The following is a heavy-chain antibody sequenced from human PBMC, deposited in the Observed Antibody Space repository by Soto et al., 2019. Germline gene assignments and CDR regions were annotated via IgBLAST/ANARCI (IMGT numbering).Heavy chain of an antibody. J-gene: IGHJ3*02. V-gene: IGHV5-51*01. CDR2: IYPGDSDT. CDR1: GYSFTNYW. CDR3: ARPLSGYCSGGSCPLDI. Sequence: GESLKISCKGSGYSFTNYWIVWVRQMPGKGLEWMGIIYPGDSDTRYSPSFQGQVTISADKSISTAYLQWTSLKASDTAIYYCARPLSGYCSGGSCPLDIWGQGTMVTVS. D-gene: IGHD2-15*01.